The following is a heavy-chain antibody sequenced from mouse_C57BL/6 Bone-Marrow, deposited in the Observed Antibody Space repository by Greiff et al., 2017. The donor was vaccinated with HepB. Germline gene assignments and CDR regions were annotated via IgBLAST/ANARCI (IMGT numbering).Heavy chain of an antibody. D-gene: IGHD1-1*01. CDR1: GFPITSGYY. V-gene: IGHV12-3*01. J-gene: IGHJ1*03. CDR3: AGDPLGSWYFDV. Sequence: QVQLKESGPGLVKPSQSLFLTCSITGFPITSGYYWIWIRQSPGKPLEWMGYITHSGETFYNPSLQSPISITRETSKNQFFLQLISVTTEDTAMYYCAGDPLGSWYFDVWGTGTTVTVSS. CDR2: ITHSGET.